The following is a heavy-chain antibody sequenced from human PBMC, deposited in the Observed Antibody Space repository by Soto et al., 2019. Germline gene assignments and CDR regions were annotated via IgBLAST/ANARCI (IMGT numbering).Heavy chain of an antibody. CDR3: AKADGEQWLLPHLDK. V-gene: IGHV3-23*04. D-gene: IGHD6-19*01. J-gene: IGHJ4*02. Sequence: VQLVESGGSVVQPGRSLRLSCAASGFTFSSYGMHWVRQAPGKGLEWVTGISCCGGSTSYADSVKGRFSIARDDSTNTLSLQMNNLRVEDTAQYYCAKADGEQWLLPHLDKWGQGTLVTVS. CDR1: GFTFSSYG. CDR2: ISCCGGST.